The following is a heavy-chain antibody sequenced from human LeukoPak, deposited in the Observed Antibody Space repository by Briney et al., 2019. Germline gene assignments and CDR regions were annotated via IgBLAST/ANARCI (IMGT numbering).Heavy chain of an antibody. D-gene: IGHD3-10*01. CDR2: IYHSGST. V-gene: IGHV4-30-2*01. CDR1: GGSISSGGYS. J-gene: IGHJ4*02. Sequence: SETLSLTCTVSGGSISSGGYSWSWIRQPPGKGLEWIGYIYHSGSTFNNPSLKSRVTMSADRSKNQFSLKLSSVTAADTAVYYCAREVPGDSGSFHLDYWGQGTLVTVSS. CDR3: AREVPGDSGSFHLDY.